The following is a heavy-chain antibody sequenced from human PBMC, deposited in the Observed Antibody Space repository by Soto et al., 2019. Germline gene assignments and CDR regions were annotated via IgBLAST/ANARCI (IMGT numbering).Heavy chain of an antibody. CDR3: ARDLRGYSYGWYYYYGMDV. J-gene: IGHJ6*02. CDR2: IKQDGSEK. CDR1: GFTFSSYW. Sequence: EVQLVESGGGLVQPGGSLRLSCAASGFTFSSYWMSWVRQAPGKGLEWVANIKQDGSEKYYVDSVKGRFTISRDNAKNSLYLQMNSLRAEDTDVYYCARDLRGYSYGWYYYYGMDVWGQGTTVTVSS. V-gene: IGHV3-7*01. D-gene: IGHD5-18*01.